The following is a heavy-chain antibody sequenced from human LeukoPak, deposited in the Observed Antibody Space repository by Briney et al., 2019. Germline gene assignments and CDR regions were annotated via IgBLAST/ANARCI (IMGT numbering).Heavy chain of an antibody. Sequence: GASVKVSCKASGYTFTAYHMHWVRQAPGQGLEWMGRINPNSGDTNYAQKFQGRVTMTRDTSISTAYMELSRLRSDDTAVYYCARSSRYGDYLIDYWGQGILVTVSS. CDR2: INPNSGDT. CDR1: GYTFTAYH. V-gene: IGHV1-2*06. J-gene: IGHJ4*02. D-gene: IGHD4-17*01. CDR3: ARSSRYGDYLIDY.